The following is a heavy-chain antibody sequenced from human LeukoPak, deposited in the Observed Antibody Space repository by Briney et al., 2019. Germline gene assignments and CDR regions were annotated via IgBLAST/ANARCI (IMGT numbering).Heavy chain of an antibody. V-gene: IGHV5-51*01. D-gene: IGHD6-13*01. CDR2: IYPGDSDT. J-gene: IGHJ6*02. CDR1: GYSFSSQW. CDR3: ARTPNIAAAGSGMDV. Sequence: GESLKISCKGSGYSFSSQWIAWVRQMPGKGLEWMGIIYPGDSDTRCSPSFQGQVTISADKSISTAYLQWNSLQVSDTAMYFCARTPNIAAAGSGMDVWGQGTTVTVSS.